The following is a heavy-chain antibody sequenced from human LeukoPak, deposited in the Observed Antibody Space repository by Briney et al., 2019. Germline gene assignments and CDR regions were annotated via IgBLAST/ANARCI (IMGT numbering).Heavy chain of an antibody. CDR1: GFTFSSYS. CDR3: ARPHSSNWYGLDY. J-gene: IGHJ4*02. D-gene: IGHD6-13*01. CDR2: IYSGDST. Sequence: GGSLRLSCAASGFTFSSYSMNWVRQAPGKGLEWVSVIYSGDSTYYADSVKGRFTISRDNSKNTLYLQMNSLRAEDTAVYYCARPHSSNWYGLDYWGQGTLITVSS. V-gene: IGHV3-66*02.